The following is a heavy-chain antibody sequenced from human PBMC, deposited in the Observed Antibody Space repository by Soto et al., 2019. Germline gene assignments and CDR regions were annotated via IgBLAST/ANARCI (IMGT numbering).Heavy chain of an antibody. J-gene: IGHJ5*02. CDR3: ARVARFYCSGGSCYFSGWFDP. V-gene: IGHV5-51*01. D-gene: IGHD2-15*01. CDR2: IYPGDSDT. CDR1: GYSFTSYW. Sequence: PGESLKISCKGSGYSFTSYWIGWVRQMPGKGLEWMGIIYPGDSDTRYSPSFQGQVTISADKSISTAYLQWSSLKASDTAMYYCARVARFYCSGGSCYFSGWFDPWGQGTLVTSPQ.